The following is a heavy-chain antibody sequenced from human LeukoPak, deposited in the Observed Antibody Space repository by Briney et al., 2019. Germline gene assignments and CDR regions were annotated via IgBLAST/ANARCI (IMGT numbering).Heavy chain of an antibody. D-gene: IGHD6-13*01. CDR1: GFTFSSHW. CDR3: ARGYSALGY. Sequence: GGSLRLSCAASGFTFSSHWMTWVRQAPGKGLEWVAGIKEDGSEKNYVDSVKGRFTISRDNAKNSLYLQMNSLRDEDTAVYSCARGYSALGYWGQGTLVTVSS. J-gene: IGHJ4*02. CDR2: IKEDGSEK. V-gene: IGHV3-7*01.